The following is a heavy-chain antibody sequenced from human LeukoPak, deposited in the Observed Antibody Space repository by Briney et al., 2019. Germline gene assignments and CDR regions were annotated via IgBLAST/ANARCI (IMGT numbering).Heavy chain of an antibody. V-gene: IGHV1-2*02. Sequence: ASVKVSCKASGYTFTGNYIHWVRQAPGHGLEWMGWIMPNSGATDYAQNFQGRVTMTRDTSITTAHMELSRLRSDDTAVYYCARDKGGNVFDIWGQGTMVTVSS. CDR2: IMPNSGAT. D-gene: IGHD3-16*01. CDR1: GYTFTGNY. J-gene: IGHJ3*02. CDR3: ARDKGGNVFDI.